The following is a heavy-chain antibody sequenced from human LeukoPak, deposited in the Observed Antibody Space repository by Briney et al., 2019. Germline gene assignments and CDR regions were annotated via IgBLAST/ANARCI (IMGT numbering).Heavy chain of an antibody. CDR2: IDTSSATI. D-gene: IGHD6-6*01. V-gene: IGHV3-48*01. CDR1: GFTVSSYS. CDR3: AKWKYSNSGIDDY. J-gene: IGHJ4*02. Sequence: GGSLRLSCAASGFTVSSYSMNWVRQAPGKGLEWISYIDTSSATIYYADSVKGRFTISRDNAENSLYLQMNSLRAEDTAVYYCAKWKYSNSGIDDYWGQGTLVTVSS.